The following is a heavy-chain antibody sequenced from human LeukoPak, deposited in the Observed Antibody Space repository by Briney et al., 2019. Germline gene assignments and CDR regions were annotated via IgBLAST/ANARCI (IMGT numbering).Heavy chain of an antibody. J-gene: IGHJ5*02. CDR1: GGSISSGGYY. D-gene: IGHD3-3*01. CDR2: IYYSGST. V-gene: IGHV4-31*03. CDR3: ARLPYYDFWSGYPTAFDP. Sequence: SETLSLTCTVSGGSISSGGYYWSWIRQHPGQGLEWIGYIYYSGSTYYNPSPKSRVTISVDTSKNQFSLKLSSVTAADTAVYYCARLPYYDFWSGYPTAFDPWGQGTLVTVSS.